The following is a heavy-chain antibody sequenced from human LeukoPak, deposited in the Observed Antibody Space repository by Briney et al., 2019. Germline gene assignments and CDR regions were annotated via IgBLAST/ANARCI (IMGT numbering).Heavy chain of an antibody. J-gene: IGHJ4*02. Sequence: SETLSLTCAVYGGSFSGYYWSWIRQPPGKGLEWIGEINHSGSTNFNPSLKSRVSISLDTSKNQFSLKVTSVTAADTAVYYCARVTGYMIEDYFDYWGQGTLVTVSS. D-gene: IGHD3-22*01. V-gene: IGHV4-34*01. CDR2: INHSGST. CDR1: GGSFSGYY. CDR3: ARVTGYMIEDYFDY.